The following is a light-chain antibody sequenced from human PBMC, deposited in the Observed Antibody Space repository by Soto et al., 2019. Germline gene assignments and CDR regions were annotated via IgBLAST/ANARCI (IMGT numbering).Light chain of an antibody. J-gene: IGLJ1*01. CDR1: KLGDKY. CDR3: QAWDSSTAHYV. V-gene: IGLV3-1*01. Sequence: SYELTQPPSVSVSPGQTASITCSGDKLGDKYACWYQQKPGQSPVLVIYQDGKRPSGIPERFSGSNSGNTATLTISGTQAMDEADYYCQAWDSSTAHYVFGTGTKLTVL. CDR2: QDG.